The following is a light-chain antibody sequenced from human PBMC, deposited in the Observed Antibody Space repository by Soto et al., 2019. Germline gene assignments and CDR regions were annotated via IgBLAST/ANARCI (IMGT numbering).Light chain of an antibody. CDR1: QAVTGNY. CDR2: GTS. V-gene: IGKV3-20*01. J-gene: IGKJ2*01. CDR3: QQCGPSLRYT. Sequence: EVVLTQSPDTLSLSPGETATLSCRASQAVTGNYLAWYQQKPGQAPRLLIYGTSNRATGIPDRFSGSGSGTYFTLTISRLEPEDFEVYYCQQCGPSLRYTFGQGTKLEIK.